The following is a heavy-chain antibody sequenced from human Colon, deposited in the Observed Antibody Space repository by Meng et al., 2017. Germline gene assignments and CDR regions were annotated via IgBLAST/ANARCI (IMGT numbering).Heavy chain of an antibody. CDR1: GFTFSSYS. CDR2: ISSSSSYI. D-gene: IGHD3-10*01. V-gene: IGHV3-21*01. J-gene: IGHJ4*02. Sequence: GESLKISCAASGFTFSSYSMNWVRQAPGKGLEWVSSISSSSSYIYYADSVKGRFTISRDNAKNSLYLQMNSLGAEDTAVYYCAGGWFEGLLYYWGQGTLVTVSS. CDR3: AGGWFEGLLYY.